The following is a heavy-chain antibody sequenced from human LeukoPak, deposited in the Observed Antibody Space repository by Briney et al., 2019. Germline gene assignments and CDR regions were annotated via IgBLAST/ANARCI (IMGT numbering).Heavy chain of an antibody. D-gene: IGHD5-24*01. J-gene: IGHJ4*02. CDR2: IKPDGREK. Sequence: GGSLRLSCEASGSTLSNYLITWVRQAPGKGLEWVVNIKPDGREKYYMPSVKGRFTISRDSAKNSFYLQMNSLRAEDTAVYYCATMASNVFEYWGQGTLVTVSS. CDR1: GSTLSNYL. V-gene: IGHV3-7*03. CDR3: ATMASNVFEY.